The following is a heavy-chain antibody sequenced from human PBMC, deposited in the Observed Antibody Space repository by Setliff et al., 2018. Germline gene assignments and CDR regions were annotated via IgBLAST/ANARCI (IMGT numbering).Heavy chain of an antibody. CDR3: ARGRDFWSGYLVY. D-gene: IGHD3-3*01. CDR1: GDTSTTYA. V-gene: IGHV1-3*01. Sequence: ASVKVSCKASGDTSTTYAVHWVRQAPGQGLEWMGWINAGNGNIRYSQNFQGWVTMTRDTSISTAYMELSRLRSDDTAVYYCARGRDFWSGYLVYWGQGTLVTVSS. J-gene: IGHJ4*02. CDR2: INAGNGNI.